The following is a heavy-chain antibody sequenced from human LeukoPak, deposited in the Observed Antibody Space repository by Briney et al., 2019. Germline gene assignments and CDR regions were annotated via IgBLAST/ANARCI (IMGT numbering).Heavy chain of an antibody. CDR1: GFTFSSYE. Sequence: TGGSLRLSCAASGFTFSSYEMNWVRQAPGKGLEWVSYISSSGSTIFYADSVKGRFTISRDNAKNSLYLQMNSLRAEDTAVYYCARHPTLYPDWGQGTLVTVSS. V-gene: IGHV3-48*03. CDR2: ISSSGSTI. CDR3: ARHPTLYPD. D-gene: IGHD2-8*01. J-gene: IGHJ4*02.